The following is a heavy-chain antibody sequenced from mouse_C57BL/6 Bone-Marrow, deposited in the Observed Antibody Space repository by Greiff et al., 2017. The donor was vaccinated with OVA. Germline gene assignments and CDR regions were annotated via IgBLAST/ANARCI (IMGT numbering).Heavy chain of an antibody. CDR3: ARRYYGSSHPYFDY. J-gene: IGHJ2*01. CDR2: IYPGGGYT. V-gene: IGHV1-63*01. CDR1: GYTFTNYW. D-gene: IGHD1-1*01. Sequence: VKLMESGAELVRPGTSVKMSCKASGYTFTNYWIGWAKQRPGHGLEWIGDIYPGGGYTNYNEKFKGKATLTADKSSSTAYMQLSSRTSEDSAIYYCARRYYGSSHPYFDYWGQGTTLTVSS.